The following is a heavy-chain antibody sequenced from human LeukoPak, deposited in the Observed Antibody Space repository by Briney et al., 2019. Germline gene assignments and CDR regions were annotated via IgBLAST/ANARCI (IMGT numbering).Heavy chain of an antibody. CDR2: MKSSSGNT. Sequence: ASVKVSCKASGYTFTRYDINWVRQATGQGLEWMGWMKSSSGNTGYAQKFQGRVTMTRNASISTAYMELSSLRSEDTAVYYCVTTRGPSEDWGQGTLVTVSS. V-gene: IGHV1-8*01. CDR3: VTTRGPSED. CDR1: GYTFTRYD. D-gene: IGHD1-26*01. J-gene: IGHJ4*02.